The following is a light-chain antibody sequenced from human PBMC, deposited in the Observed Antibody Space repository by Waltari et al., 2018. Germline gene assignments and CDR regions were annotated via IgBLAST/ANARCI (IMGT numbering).Light chain of an antibody. CDR3: QQYYNTPLT. CDR2: WAS. CDR1: QTVLYSSNNKNY. J-gene: IGKJ4*01. V-gene: IGKV4-1*01. Sequence: IVMTQSPDSLAVSQGERATINFKSSQTVLYSSNNKNYLAWYQQKPRQPPKLLIYWASTRESGVPDRFSGSGSGTDFTLTISSLQAEDVAVYYCQQYYNTPLTFGGGTKVEIK.